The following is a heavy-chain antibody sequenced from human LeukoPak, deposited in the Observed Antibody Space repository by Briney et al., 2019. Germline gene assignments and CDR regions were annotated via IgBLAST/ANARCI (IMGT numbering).Heavy chain of an antibody. Sequence: GGSLRLSCAASGFTFSDYYMSWIRQAPGKGLEWVSYISPSGTDISYADSVKGRFTISRDNAKNSLYLQMNSLRAEDTALYYCAKGLERESRLDSWGQGTLVTVSS. CDR1: GFTFSDYY. CDR3: AKGLERESRLDS. J-gene: IGHJ4*02. D-gene: IGHD1-1*01. V-gene: IGHV3-11*01. CDR2: ISPSGTDI.